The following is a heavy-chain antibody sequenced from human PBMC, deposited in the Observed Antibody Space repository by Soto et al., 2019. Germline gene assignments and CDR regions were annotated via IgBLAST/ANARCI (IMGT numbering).Heavy chain of an antibody. Sequence: QVQLVQSGADVRQPASSVKVSCKTSGGTFSSYAISWVRQAPGQGLEWMGGIVPVVDTSTYAQKFQGRVTITADESTSTVYMELSSLRYDDTAVYYCVSVVAIPGYPDNWGQGTLVTVSS. CDR3: VSVVAIPGYPDN. CDR2: IVPVVDTS. D-gene: IGHD5-12*01. J-gene: IGHJ4*02. V-gene: IGHV1-69*12. CDR1: GGTFSSYA.